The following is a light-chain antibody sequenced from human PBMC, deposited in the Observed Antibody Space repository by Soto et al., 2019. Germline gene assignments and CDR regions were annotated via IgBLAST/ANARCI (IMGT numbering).Light chain of an antibody. CDR2: GAS. CDR3: QQYKNWPT. CDR1: QSVRSN. J-gene: IGKJ1*01. Sequence: EIVMTQSPATLSVSPGERATLSCRASQSVRSNLAWYQQKLGQAPRLLIYGASTRATGIPARLSGSGSGTEFTLTISSLPSEDFAVYYCQQYKNWPTFGQGTKVEIK. V-gene: IGKV3-15*01.